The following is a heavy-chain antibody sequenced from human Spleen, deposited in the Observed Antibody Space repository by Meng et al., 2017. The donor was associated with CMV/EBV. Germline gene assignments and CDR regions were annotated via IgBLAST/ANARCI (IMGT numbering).Heavy chain of an antibody. V-gene: IGHV3-23*01. CDR2: ISGSGGST. CDR1: GFTFSSYA. J-gene: IGHJ4*02. CDR3: AKDVSLVVPTAKSYFDY. Sequence: GGSLRLSCAASGFTFSSYAMSWVRQAPGKGLEWVSAISGSGGSTYYADSVKGRFTISRDNSKNTLYLQMNSLRAEDTAVYYCAKDVSLVVPTAKSYFDYWGQGTLVTVSS. D-gene: IGHD2-2*01.